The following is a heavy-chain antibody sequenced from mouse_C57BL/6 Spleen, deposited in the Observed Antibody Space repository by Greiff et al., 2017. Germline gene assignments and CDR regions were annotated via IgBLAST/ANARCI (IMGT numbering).Heavy chain of an antibody. CDR3: ARSVDGPWFAD. Sequence: QVQLQQSGPELVKPGASVKISCKASGYAFSSSWMNWVKQRPGKGLEWIGRIYPGDGDTNYNGKFKGKATLTADKSSSTAYMQLSSLTSEDSAVYFCARSVDGPWFADWGQGTLVTVAA. CDR1: GYAFSSSW. J-gene: IGHJ3*01. V-gene: IGHV1-82*01. D-gene: IGHD1-2*01. CDR2: IYPGDGDT.